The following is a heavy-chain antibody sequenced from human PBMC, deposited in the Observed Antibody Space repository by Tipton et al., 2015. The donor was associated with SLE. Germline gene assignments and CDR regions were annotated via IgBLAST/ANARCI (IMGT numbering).Heavy chain of an antibody. D-gene: IGHD3-22*01. CDR2: VYYSGTT. CDR3: AKDSSGYYHLDS. J-gene: IGHJ4*02. Sequence: TLSLTCNVSGYSISRGFYWAWIRQAPGKGLEWIGYVYYSGTTSYNPSLKSRVTISVDTSMNQFSLRLRSVTAADTGVYYCAKDSSGYYHLDSWGQGTLVTVSS. CDR1: GYSISRGFY. V-gene: IGHV4-31*03.